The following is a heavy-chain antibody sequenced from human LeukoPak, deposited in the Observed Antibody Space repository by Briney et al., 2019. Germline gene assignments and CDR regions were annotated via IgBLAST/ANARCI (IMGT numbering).Heavy chain of an antibody. CDR1: GGSISSGSYY. J-gene: IGHJ4*02. CDR2: IYYGGST. V-gene: IGHV4-61*01. Sequence: SQTLSLTCTVSGGSISSGSYYWSWIRQPPGKGLEWIGYIYYGGSTNYNPSLKSRVSMSVDTSKNQFSLNLSSVTAADTAVYHCARLLAGCPGGRCRAHFDYWGQGTLVTVSS. CDR3: ARLLAGCPGGRCRAHFDY. D-gene: IGHD2-15*01.